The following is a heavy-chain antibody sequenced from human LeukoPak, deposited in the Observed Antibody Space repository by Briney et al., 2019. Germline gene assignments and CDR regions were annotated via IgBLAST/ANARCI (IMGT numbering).Heavy chain of an antibody. J-gene: IGHJ4*02. Sequence: GRSLRLSCAASGFTLSSHATHWVRQAPGKGLEWVALISYDGNIKYYADSVKGRFTISRDNSKNTLSLQMNSLRPEDTAVYYCGREKLRKIDYWGQGTLVTVSS. CDR2: ISYDGNIK. CDR3: GREKLRKIDY. V-gene: IGHV3-30*04. CDR1: GFTLSSHA. D-gene: IGHD4-23*01.